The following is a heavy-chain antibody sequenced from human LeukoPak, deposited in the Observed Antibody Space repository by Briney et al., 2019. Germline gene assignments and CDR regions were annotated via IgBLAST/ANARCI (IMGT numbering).Heavy chain of an antibody. CDR3: VRDRYCGMDV. CDR2: IKSDGIST. CDR1: GFSFSSYW. Sequence: GGSLRLSCAASGFSFSSYWMHWVRQAPGKGLVWVSRIKSDGISTTYADSVKGRFTISRDNAKNTLYLQMNSLRAEDTAVYYCVRDRYCGMDVWGQGTTVTVFS. V-gene: IGHV3-74*01. J-gene: IGHJ6*02.